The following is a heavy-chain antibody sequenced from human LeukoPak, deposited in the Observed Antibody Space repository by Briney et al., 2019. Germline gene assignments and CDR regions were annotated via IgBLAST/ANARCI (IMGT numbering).Heavy chain of an antibody. CDR3: AKDPDYYGSGSYSAVDY. Sequence: GGSLRLSCAASGFTFRNYAMNWVRQAPGKGLEWVSGIRDSGGVIDYADSVKGRFTISRDNSKNTLYLQMNSLRAEDTAVYYCAKDPDYYGSGSYSAVDYWGQGTLVTVSS. D-gene: IGHD3-10*01. V-gene: IGHV3-23*01. CDR1: GFTFRNYA. J-gene: IGHJ4*02. CDR2: IRDSGGVI.